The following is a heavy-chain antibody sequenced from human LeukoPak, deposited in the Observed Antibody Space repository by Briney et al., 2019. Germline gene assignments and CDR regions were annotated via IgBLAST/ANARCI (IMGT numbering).Heavy chain of an antibody. CDR2: IYSGGST. D-gene: IGHD1-7*01. Sequence: GGSLRLSCAASGFTVSSNYMSWVRQAPGKGLEWVSVIYSGGSTYYADSVKGRFTISRHNSKNTLYLQMNSLGAEDTAVYYCATSSLNYDYYYYYGMDVWGQGTTVTVSS. CDR3: ATSSLNYDYYYYYGMDV. V-gene: IGHV3-53*04. J-gene: IGHJ6*02. CDR1: GFTVSSNY.